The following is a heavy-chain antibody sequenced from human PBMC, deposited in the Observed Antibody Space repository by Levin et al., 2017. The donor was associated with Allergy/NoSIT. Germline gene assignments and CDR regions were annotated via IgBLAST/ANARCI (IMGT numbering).Heavy chain of an antibody. Sequence: KISCKASGGTFSSYAISWVRQAPGQGLEWMGGIIPIFGRANYAQKFQGRVTITADESTSTAYLELSSLRSEDTAVYYCARASVGGSYYYGMDVWGQGTTVTVSS. V-gene: IGHV1-69*01. D-gene: IGHD3-16*01. CDR2: IIPIFGRA. CDR3: ARASVGGSYYYGMDV. CDR1: GGTFSSYA. J-gene: IGHJ6*02.